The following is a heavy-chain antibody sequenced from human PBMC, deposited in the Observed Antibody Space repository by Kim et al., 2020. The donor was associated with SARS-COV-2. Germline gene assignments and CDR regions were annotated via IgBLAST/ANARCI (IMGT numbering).Heavy chain of an antibody. CDR1: GGSISSSSYY. CDR2: IYYSGST. CDR3: ARHRYYYDSSGYYPNFDY. V-gene: IGHV4-39*01. J-gene: IGHJ4*02. D-gene: IGHD3-22*01. Sequence: SETLSLTCTVSGGSISSSSYYWGWIRQPPGKGLEWIGSIYYSGSTYYNPSLKSRVTISVDTSKNQFSLKLSSVTAADTAVYYCARHRYYYDSSGYYPNFDYWGQGTLVTVSS.